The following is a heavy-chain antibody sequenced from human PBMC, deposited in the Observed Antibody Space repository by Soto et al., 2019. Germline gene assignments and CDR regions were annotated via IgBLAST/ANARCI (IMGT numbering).Heavy chain of an antibody. Sequence: PSETLSLTCAVYGGSFSCYYWSWIRQPPGKGLEWIGEINHSGSTNYNPSLKSRVTISVDTSKNQFSLKLSSVTAADTAVYYCAREGEMATIWGQGTLVTV. J-gene: IGHJ4*02. CDR3: AREGEMATI. CDR2: INHSGST. D-gene: IGHD5-12*01. V-gene: IGHV4-34*01. CDR1: GGSFSCYY.